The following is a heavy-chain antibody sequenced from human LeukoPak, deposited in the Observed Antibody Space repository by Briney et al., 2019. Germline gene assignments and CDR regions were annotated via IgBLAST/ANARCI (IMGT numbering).Heavy chain of an antibody. CDR2: IKSKTDGGTT. V-gene: IGHV3-15*01. CDR1: GFTLTNAW. CDR3: AKVPGGESRSGSSRGKGYYYYGMDV. J-gene: IGHJ6*02. D-gene: IGHD6-19*01. Sequence: VRSLRLSCAASGFTLTNAWMSWVRQAPGKGLEGGGRIKSKTDGGTTDHAPPAKGRFTISKDSSKDTLYLQMNRLRAEDTALYYWAKVPGGESRSGSSRGKGYYYYGMDVWGQGTTVTVSS.